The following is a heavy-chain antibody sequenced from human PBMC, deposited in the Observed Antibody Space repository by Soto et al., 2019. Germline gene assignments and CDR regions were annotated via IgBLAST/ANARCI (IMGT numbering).Heavy chain of an antibody. J-gene: IGHJ4*02. D-gene: IGHD3-3*01. CDR3: AKDIYELSPNCFDS. V-gene: IGHV3-23*01. CDR2: ISGSGGGT. Sequence: PGGSLRLSCAASGFTFSSYSMTWVRQAPGKGLEWVSGISGSGGGTYYADSVKGRFTISRDNSKNTLYLQMNSLRAADTAVYYCAKDIYELSPNCFDSRGQGTLVTVSS. CDR1: GFTFSSYS.